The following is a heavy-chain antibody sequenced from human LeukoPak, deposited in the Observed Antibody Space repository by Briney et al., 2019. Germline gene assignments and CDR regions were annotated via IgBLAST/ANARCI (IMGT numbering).Heavy chain of an antibody. J-gene: IGHJ4*02. CDR3: AKYYDFWSGYLDY. V-gene: IGHV3-23*01. CDR2: ISGSGGST. CDR1: GFTFSSDA. D-gene: IGHD3-3*01. Sequence: PGGSLRLSCAASGFTFSSDAMSWVRQAPGKGLEWVSAISGSGGSTYYADSVKGRFTISRDNSKNTLYLQMNSLRAEDTAVYYCAKYYDFWSGYLDYWGQGTLVTVSS.